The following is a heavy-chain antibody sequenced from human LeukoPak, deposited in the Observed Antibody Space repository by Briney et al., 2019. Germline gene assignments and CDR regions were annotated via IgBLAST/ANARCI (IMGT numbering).Heavy chain of an antibody. CDR2: INSDGSST. V-gene: IGHV3-74*01. Sequence: PGGSLRLSCAASGFTFSNYWMHWVRQAPGKGLVWVSRINSDGSSTSYADSVKGRFTISRDNAKNTLYLQMNSLRAEDTSVYYCARDGSWSYNFDSWGQGTLVTVSS. CDR1: GFTFSNYW. D-gene: IGHD6-13*01. CDR3: ARDGSWSYNFDS. J-gene: IGHJ4*02.